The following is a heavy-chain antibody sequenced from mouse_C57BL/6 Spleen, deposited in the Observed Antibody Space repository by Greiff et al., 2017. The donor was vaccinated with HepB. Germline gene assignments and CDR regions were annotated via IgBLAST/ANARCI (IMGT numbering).Heavy chain of an antibody. CDR3: ARAPYGSSFYYFDY. CDR1: GYTFTSYW. CDR2: IDPSDSYT. D-gene: IGHD1-1*01. J-gene: IGHJ2*01. Sequence: VQLQQPGAELVKPGASVKLSCKASGYTFTSYWMQWVKQRPGQGLEWIGEIDPSDSYTNYNQKFKGKATLTVDTSSSTAYMQLSSLTSEDSAVYYCARAPYGSSFYYFDYWGQGTTLTVSS. V-gene: IGHV1-50*01.